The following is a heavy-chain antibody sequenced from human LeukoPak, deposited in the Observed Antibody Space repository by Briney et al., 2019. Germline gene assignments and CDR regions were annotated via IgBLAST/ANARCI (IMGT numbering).Heavy chain of an antibody. V-gene: IGHV1-8*02. Sequence: EASVKVSCKASGGTFSSYAINWVRQATGQGLEWMGWMNPSSGNTGHAQKFQGRVTMTRNTSISTAYMELSSLRSEDTAVYYCARGGWFGELLAWFDPWGQGTLVTVSS. D-gene: IGHD3-10*01. CDR1: GGTFSSYA. CDR3: ARGGWFGELLAWFDP. J-gene: IGHJ5*02. CDR2: MNPSSGNT.